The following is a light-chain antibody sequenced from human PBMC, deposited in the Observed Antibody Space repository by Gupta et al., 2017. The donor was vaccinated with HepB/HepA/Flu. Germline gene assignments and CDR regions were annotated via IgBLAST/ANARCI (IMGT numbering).Light chain of an antibody. CDR1: QSISNW. Sequence: DNQMTQSPSTLSASEGDRVTITCRASQSISNWLAWYQQKPGKAPKLLIYKASSLESGVPSRFSGSGYGTEFTLTISSLQPDDFATYYCQQYNRDPWTFGQGTKVEIK. CDR2: KAS. V-gene: IGKV1-5*03. CDR3: QQYNRDPWT. J-gene: IGKJ1*01.